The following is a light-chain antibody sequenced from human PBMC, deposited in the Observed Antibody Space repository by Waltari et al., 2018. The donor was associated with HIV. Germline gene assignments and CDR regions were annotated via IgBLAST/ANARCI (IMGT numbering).Light chain of an antibody. CDR2: NNN. CDR3: AAWDDSLLYV. CDR1: SSNIGSNT. Sequence: QSVLTQPPSASGTPGQRVTISCSGSSSNIGSNTVNWYQQLPGTAPKPLIYNNNRRPSGVPDRCSGSESGTSASLAISGLQSEDEADYYCAAWDDSLLYVFGTGTKVTVL. V-gene: IGLV1-44*01. J-gene: IGLJ1*01.